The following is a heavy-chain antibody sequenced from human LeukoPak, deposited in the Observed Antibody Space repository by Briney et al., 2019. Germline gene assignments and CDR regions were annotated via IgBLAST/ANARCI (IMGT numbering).Heavy chain of an antibody. CDR3: ARAPVIVVVTATLDY. J-gene: IGHJ4*02. Sequence: ASVKVSCKTSGYTFTNYAMNWVRQAPGQGLEWMGWINPNSGGTNYAQKFQGRVTMTRDTSISTAYMELSRLRSDDTAVYYCARAPVIVVVTATLDYWGQGTLVTVSS. V-gene: IGHV1-2*02. CDR2: INPNSGGT. CDR1: GYTFTNYA. D-gene: IGHD2-21*02.